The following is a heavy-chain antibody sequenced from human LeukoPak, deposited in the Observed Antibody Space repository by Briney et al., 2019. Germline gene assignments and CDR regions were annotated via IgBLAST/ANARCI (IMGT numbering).Heavy chain of an antibody. J-gene: IGHJ6*03. V-gene: IGHV4-4*07. CDR3: ARSGYQNYYYGSGSYYPHLDYMDV. Sequence: SETLSLTCTVSGGSISSFYWSWIRQPAEKRLEWIGRIYYSGSTNYNPSLKSRVTMSVDTSKNQFSLKLTSVTAADTAVYYCARSGYQNYYYGSGSYYPHLDYMDVWGKGTTVTVSS. D-gene: IGHD3-10*01. CDR1: GGSISSFY. CDR2: IYYSGST.